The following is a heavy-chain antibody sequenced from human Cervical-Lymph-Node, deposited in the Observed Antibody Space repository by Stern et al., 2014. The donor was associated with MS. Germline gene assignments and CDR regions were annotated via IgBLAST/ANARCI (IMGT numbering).Heavy chain of an antibody. Sequence: QVQLGQSGPGLVKPSGTLSLTCAVSGGSISSSNWWSWVRQSPGKGLEWIGESDHSGSTIYNPSLKSRVTVSVDKSKNRFSLKPRSVTAADTAVYFCARFPASRPHVFDSWGQGTLVTVSS. CDR3: ARFPASRPHVFDS. CDR1: GGSISSSNW. J-gene: IGHJ4*02. D-gene: IGHD6-13*01. CDR2: SDHSGST. V-gene: IGHV4-4*02.